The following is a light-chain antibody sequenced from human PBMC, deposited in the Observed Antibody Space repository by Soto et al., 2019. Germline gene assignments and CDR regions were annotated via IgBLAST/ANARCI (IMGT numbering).Light chain of an antibody. CDR1: NSDLGAYNY. CDR3: SSYASTNTQV. V-gene: IGLV2-14*01. J-gene: IGLJ1*01. CDR2: EVR. Sequence: QSALTQPASVSGSPGQSITISCTGTNSDLGAYNYVSWYQQHPGKAPKLMIYEVRNRPSGVSNRFSGSKSGNTASLTISGLQAEDEADYYCSSYASTNTQVFGTGTKVTVL.